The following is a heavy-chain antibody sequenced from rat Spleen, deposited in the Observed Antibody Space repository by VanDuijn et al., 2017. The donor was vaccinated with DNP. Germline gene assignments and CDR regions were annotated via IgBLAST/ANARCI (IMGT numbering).Heavy chain of an antibody. D-gene: IGHD1-11*01. CDR1: GYSITSNY. CDR3: ARGLNYGGYNYYWYFDF. Sequence: EVQLQESGPGLVKPSQSLSLTCSVTGYSITSNYRAWIRKFPGNKMEWMGYISYSGSTGYNPSLKSRISITRDTSKNQFFLQLNSITTEDTATYYCARGLNYGGYNYYWYFDFWGPGTMVTVSS. CDR2: ISYSGST. J-gene: IGHJ1*01. V-gene: IGHV3-1*01.